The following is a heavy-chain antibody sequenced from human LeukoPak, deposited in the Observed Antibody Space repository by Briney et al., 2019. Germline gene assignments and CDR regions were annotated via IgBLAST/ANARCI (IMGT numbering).Heavy chain of an antibody. J-gene: IGHJ3*02. CDR3: ARDRPYCSSTSCYLHAFDI. D-gene: IGHD2-2*01. CDR1: GFTFSNYW. V-gene: IGHV3-7*01. CDR2: IKQDGSEK. Sequence: GGSLRLSCAASGFTFSNYWTNWVRQAPGKGLEWVANIKQDGSEKYYVDSVKGRFTISRDNAKNSLYLQMNSLRAEDTAVYYCARDRPYCSSTSCYLHAFDIWGQGTMVTVSS.